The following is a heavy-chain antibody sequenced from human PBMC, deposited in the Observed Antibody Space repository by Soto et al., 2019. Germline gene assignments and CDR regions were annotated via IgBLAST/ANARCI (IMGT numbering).Heavy chain of an antibody. V-gene: IGHV5-51*01. CDR1: GYTFSNFW. CDR3: ARSPRSSPYFDF. CDR2: IYPGDHET. Sequence: GESLQISCHCSGYTFSNFWIGWVRQLPGQGLEWMGIIYPGDHETRYSPSFLGKVTISAETSINTAYLQWSSLEASDSAFYFCARSPRSSPYFDFWGQEALVTVSS. J-gene: IGHJ4*02. D-gene: IGHD6-13*01.